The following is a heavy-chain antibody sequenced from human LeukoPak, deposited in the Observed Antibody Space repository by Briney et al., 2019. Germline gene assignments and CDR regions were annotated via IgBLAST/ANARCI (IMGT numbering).Heavy chain of an antibody. CDR2: I. Sequence: GSLRLSCAASGFTFSSYAMSWVRQAPGKGLEWVSGIDSVKGRFTISRDISKNTLYVQMNSLRVEDAAVYYCAKDKGWGYSSYDYYGMDVWGQGTTVTVSS. J-gene: IGHJ6*02. D-gene: IGHD1-26*01. V-gene: IGHV3-23*01. CDR1: GFTFSSYA. CDR3: AKDKGWGYSSYDYYGMDV.